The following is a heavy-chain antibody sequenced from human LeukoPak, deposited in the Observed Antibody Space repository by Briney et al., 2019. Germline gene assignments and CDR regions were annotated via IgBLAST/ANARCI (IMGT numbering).Heavy chain of an antibody. V-gene: IGHV3-11*06. D-gene: IGHD5-18*01. Sequence: NPGGSLRLSCAASGFTFNDYYMSWIRQAPGKGLEWVSSISSSSSYIYYADSVKGRFTISRDNAKNSLYLQMNSLRAEDTAVYYCARDPFGGIQLWKGGYYFDYWGQGTLVTVSS. CDR1: GFTFNDYY. CDR3: ARDPFGGIQLWKGGYYFDY. CDR2: ISSSSSYI. J-gene: IGHJ4*02.